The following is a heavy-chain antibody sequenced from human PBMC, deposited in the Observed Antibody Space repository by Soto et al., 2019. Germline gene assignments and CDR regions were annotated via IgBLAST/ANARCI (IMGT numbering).Heavy chain of an antibody. Sequence: EVRLVESGGGLVKPGGSLRLSCAASGFTFSSYSVDWIRQAPGKGLEWVSSISSSGSYIYYADSVKGRFTISRDNAKNSLYLQMNSLSAEDTAMCYCAREPAIYGMDVWGQGTTVTVSS. CDR2: ISSSGSYI. J-gene: IGHJ6*02. V-gene: IGHV3-21*01. CDR3: AREPAIYGMDV. CDR1: GFTFSSYS.